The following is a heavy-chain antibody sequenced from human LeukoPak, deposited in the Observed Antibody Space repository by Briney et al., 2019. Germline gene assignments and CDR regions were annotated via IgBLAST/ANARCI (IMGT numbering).Heavy chain of an antibody. V-gene: IGHV3-23*01. D-gene: IGHD1-1*01. CDR1: GFTFSSYA. J-gene: IGHJ4*02. CDR3: AKAPRVRVYFDY. Sequence: GGSLRLSCAASGFTFSSYAMSCVRQAPGKGLEWVSAISGSGGSTYYADSVKGRFNISRDNSKNTLYLQMNSLRAEDTAVYYCAKAPRVRVYFDYWGQGTLVTVSS. CDR2: ISGSGGST.